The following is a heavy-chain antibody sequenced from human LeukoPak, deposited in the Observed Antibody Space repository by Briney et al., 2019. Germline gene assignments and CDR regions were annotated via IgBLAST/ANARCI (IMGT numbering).Heavy chain of an antibody. D-gene: IGHD1-1*01. CDR2: IYYSGST. CDR3: ARDRGTWNDDGFDY. CDR1: GGSISSYY. V-gene: IGHV4-59*12. J-gene: IGHJ4*02. Sequence: SETLSLTCTVSGGSISSYYWSWIRQPPGKGLEWIGYIYYSGSTNYNPSLKSRVTVSVDTSKNQFSLKLSSVTAADTAVYYCARDRGTWNDDGFDYWGQGTLVTVSS.